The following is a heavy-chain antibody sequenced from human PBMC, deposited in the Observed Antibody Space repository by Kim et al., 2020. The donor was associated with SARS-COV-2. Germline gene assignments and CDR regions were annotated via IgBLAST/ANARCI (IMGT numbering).Heavy chain of an antibody. CDR2: ISGSGVST. CDR1: GFTFSSYA. J-gene: IGHJ1*01. Sequence: GGSLRLSCAASGFTFSSYAMSWVRQAPGKGLEWVSAISGSGVSTYYADSVKGRFTISRDNSKNTLYLQMNSLRAEDTAVYYCAKLPPGEQLVRTYFQHWGQGTLVTVSS. V-gene: IGHV3-23*01. D-gene: IGHD6-6*01. CDR3: AKLPPGEQLVRTYFQH.